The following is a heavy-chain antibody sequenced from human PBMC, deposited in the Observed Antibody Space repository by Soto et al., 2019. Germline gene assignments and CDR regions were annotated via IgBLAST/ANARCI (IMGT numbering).Heavy chain of an antibody. V-gene: IGHV3-64*01. Sequence: ETLSLSCAASGFTFSSYGMHWVRQAPGKGLEYVSAISGDGSSTYYANFVKGRFTISRDNSKNTLYLQMGSLRPEDMAVYYCAARYCGSSACFHFDYWGQGALVTVSS. J-gene: IGHJ4*02. CDR1: GFTFSSYG. CDR3: AARYCGSSACFHFDY. D-gene: IGHD2-2*01. CDR2: ISGDGSST.